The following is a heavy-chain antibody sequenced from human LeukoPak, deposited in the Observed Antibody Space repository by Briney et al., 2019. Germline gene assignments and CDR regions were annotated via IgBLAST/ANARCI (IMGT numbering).Heavy chain of an antibody. CDR3: AADPTYYDFWSGLPLMDV. Sequence: GASVKVSCKASGFTFTSSAMQWVRQARGQRLEWIGWIVVGSGNTKYAQKFQERVTITRDMSTSTAYMELSSLRSEDTAVYYCAADPTYYDFWSGLPLMDVWGKGTTVTVSS. CDR2: IVVGSGNT. CDR1: GFTFTSSA. J-gene: IGHJ6*03. V-gene: IGHV1-58*02. D-gene: IGHD3-3*01.